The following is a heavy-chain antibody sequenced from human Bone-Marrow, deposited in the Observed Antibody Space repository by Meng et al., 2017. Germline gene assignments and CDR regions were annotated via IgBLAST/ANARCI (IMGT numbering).Heavy chain of an antibody. V-gene: IGHV3-9*01. CDR1: GFTFDSYA. CDR3: AKDGQRPF. D-gene: IGHD6-25*01. Sequence: SLKISCVASGFTFDSYAMHWVRQGPGKGLEWVSGITWNSGSIGYADSVKGRFTISRDNAKNSLHLQMNSLRPDDTAFYYCAKDGQRPFWGQGTLVTVSS. J-gene: IGHJ4*02. CDR2: ITWNSGSI.